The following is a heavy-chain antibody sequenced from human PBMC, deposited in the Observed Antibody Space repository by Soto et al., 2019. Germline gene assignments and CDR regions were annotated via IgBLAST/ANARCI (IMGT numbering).Heavy chain of an antibody. CDR1: GFSFSDHG. CDR2: LSNDGSNK. Sequence: GGSLRLSCAASGFSFSDHGMHWVRQAPGKGLEWVAVLSNDGSNKNYADSVKGRFTISRDNSENTLYLQMNNLRAEDTAVYYCAKGYSVSGFSFIIGHWGQGTLVTVSA. V-gene: IGHV3-30*18. D-gene: IGHD3-22*01. CDR3: AKGYSVSGFSFIIGH. J-gene: IGHJ4*02.